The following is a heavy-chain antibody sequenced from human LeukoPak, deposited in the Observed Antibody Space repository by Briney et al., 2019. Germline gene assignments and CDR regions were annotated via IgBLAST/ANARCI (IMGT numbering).Heavy chain of an antibody. V-gene: IGHV3-15*01. Sequence: GGSLRLSCAASGFTFSNAWMSWVRQAPGKGLECVGRVKSKIDGGTTDYAAPVTGRFTISRGNAKNSLYLQMNTLRAEDTALYFCATAGHPGYDFWGGFAFYFDRRGQGALVTVSS. J-gene: IGHJ4*02. CDR3: ATAGHPGYDFWGGFAFYFDR. CDR2: VKSKIDGGTT. D-gene: IGHD3-3*01. CDR1: GFTFSNAW.